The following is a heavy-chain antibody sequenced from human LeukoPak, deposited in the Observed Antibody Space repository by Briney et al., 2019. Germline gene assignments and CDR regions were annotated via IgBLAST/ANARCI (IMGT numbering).Heavy chain of an antibody. Sequence: PGRSLRLSCTASGFTFGDYAMSWVRQAPGKGLEWVGFIRSKAYGGTTEYAASVKGRFTISRDDSKSIAYLQMNSLKTEDTAVYYCTTLFARPSISYYYYGMDVWGQGTTVTVSS. CDR3: TTLFARPSISYYYYGMDV. CDR1: GFTFGDYA. CDR2: IRSKAYGGTT. D-gene: IGHD2-21*01. J-gene: IGHJ6*02. V-gene: IGHV3-49*04.